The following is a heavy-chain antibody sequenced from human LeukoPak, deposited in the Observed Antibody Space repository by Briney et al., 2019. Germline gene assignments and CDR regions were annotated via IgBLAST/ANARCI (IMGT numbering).Heavy chain of an antibody. Sequence: GASVKVSCKASRYTFTGYYMHWVRQAPGQGLEWMGWINPNSGGTNYAQKFQGRVTMTRDTSISTAYMELSRPRSDDTAVYYCAREVPDGDHELNFDYWGQGTLVTVSS. D-gene: IGHD4-17*01. CDR3: AREVPDGDHELNFDY. J-gene: IGHJ4*02. CDR1: RYTFTGYY. V-gene: IGHV1-2*02. CDR2: INPNSGGT.